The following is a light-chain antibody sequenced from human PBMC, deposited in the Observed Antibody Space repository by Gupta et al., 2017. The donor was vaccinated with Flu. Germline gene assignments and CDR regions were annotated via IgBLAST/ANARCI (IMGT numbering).Light chain of an antibody. CDR1: RSGLNSSNNKNC. Sequence: DIVMNQSPDSLAVSLGERATINCKSSRSGLNSSNNKNCLSWYQQKAGQPPKLLIHWASSREAGVPDRFSGSGYGTDFTLTISSRQAEDVAVYYCQQHDSNPQITFGQGTLLEIK. V-gene: IGKV4-1*01. J-gene: IGKJ5*01. CDR2: WAS. CDR3: QQHDSNPQIT.